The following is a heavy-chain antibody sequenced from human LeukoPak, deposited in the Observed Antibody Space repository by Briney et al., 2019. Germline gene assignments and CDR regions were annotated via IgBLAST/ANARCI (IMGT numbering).Heavy chain of an antibody. V-gene: IGHV3-48*01. J-gene: IGHJ1*01. Sequence: GGSLRLSCAASGLTFRSYSMNWVRQAPGKGLEWVSHISASSTISYADSVKGRFTISRDNAKNSLYLQMNSLRAEDTAVYYCASSGYSYGLFSSWGQGTLVTVSS. CDR1: GLTFRSYS. CDR2: ISASSTI. CDR3: ASSGYSYGLFSS. D-gene: IGHD5-18*01.